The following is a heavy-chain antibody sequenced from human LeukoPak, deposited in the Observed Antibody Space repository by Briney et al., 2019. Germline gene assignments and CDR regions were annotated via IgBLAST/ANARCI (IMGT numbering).Heavy chain of an antibody. CDR2: IYYSGST. V-gene: IGHV4-39*07. CDR1: GGSISSSSYY. Sequence: SETLSLTCTVSGGSISSSSYYWGWIRQPPGKGLEWIGSIYYSGSTYYNPSLKSRVTISVDTSKNQFSLKLSSVTAADTAVYYCARVGSSGWFESIDYWGQGTLVTVSS. CDR3: ARVGSSGWFESIDY. J-gene: IGHJ4*02. D-gene: IGHD6-19*01.